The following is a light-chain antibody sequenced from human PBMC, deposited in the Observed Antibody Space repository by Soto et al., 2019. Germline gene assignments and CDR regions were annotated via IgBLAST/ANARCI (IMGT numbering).Light chain of an antibody. CDR1: SSDVGGYNS. CDR3: ISYRSRSTPHYV. J-gene: IGLJ1*01. CDR2: GVT. V-gene: IGLV2-14*03. Sequence: QSVLTQPASVSGSPGQSITIPCTGTSSDVGGYNSVSWYQQHPGKAPKLLIYGVTNRPSGVSDRFSGSKSGNTASLTISGLQAEDEADYYCISYRSRSTPHYVFGTGTKLTVL.